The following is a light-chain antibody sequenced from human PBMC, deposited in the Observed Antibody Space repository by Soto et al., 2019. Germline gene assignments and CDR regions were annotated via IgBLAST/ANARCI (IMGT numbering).Light chain of an antibody. CDR2: EVR. CDR3: SSYTTTSTLV. J-gene: IGLJ3*02. CDR1: NRDVGSYNL. Sequence: ALTQPASVSGSPGQSITIACTGTNRDVGSYNLVSWYQQRPGETPKLIISEVRNRPSGISYRFTGSKSGNTASLTISGLQAEDEADYYCSSYTTTSTLVFGGGTKLTVL. V-gene: IGLV2-14*01.